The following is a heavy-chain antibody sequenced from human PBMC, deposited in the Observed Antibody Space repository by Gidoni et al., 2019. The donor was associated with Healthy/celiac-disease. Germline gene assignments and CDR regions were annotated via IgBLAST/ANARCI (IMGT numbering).Heavy chain of an antibody. D-gene: IGHD3-10*01. V-gene: IGHV4-31*01. J-gene: IGHJ6*02. CDR3: ARDSGPLYGMDV. Sequence: GSTYYNPSLKSLVTISVDTSKNQFSLKLSSVTAADTAVYYCARDSGPLYGMDVWGQGTTVTVSS. CDR2: GST.